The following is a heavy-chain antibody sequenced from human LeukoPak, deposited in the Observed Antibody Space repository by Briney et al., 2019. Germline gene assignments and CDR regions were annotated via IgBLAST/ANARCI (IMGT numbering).Heavy chain of an antibody. J-gene: IGHJ6*03. CDR2: ISGSGGST. D-gene: IGHD3-22*01. CDR1: GFTFSSYA. Sequence: GGSLRLSCAASGFTFSSYAMSWVRQAPGKGLEWVSAISGSGGSTYYADSVKGRFTISRDNAKNSLYLQMNSLRAEDTAVYYCARYYYDSSAPNQHYYYYMDVWGKGTTVTVSS. CDR3: ARYYYDSSAPNQHYYYYMDV. V-gene: IGHV3-23*01.